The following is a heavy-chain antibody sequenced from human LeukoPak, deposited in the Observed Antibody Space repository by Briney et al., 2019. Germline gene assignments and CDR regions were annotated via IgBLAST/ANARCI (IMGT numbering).Heavy chain of an antibody. CDR3: AQLQYCSSTSCLVGTNYYYGMDV. CDR2: MNPNSGNT. J-gene: IGHJ6*02. Sequence: ASVKVSCKASGYTFTSYDINWVRQATGQGLEWMGWMNPNSGNTGYAQKFQGRVTMTRNTSISTAYTELSSLRSEDTAVYYCAQLQYCSSTSCLVGTNYYYGMDVWGQGTTVTVSS. CDR1: GYTFTSYD. D-gene: IGHD2-2*01. V-gene: IGHV1-8*01.